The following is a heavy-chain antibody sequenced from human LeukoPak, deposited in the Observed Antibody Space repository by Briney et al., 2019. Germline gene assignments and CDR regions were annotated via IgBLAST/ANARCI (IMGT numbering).Heavy chain of an antibody. CDR3: ARDSHAWYGQYYFDF. CDR2: IYYFGTT. V-gene: IGHV4-39*07. CDR1: GGSIIDSSYY. Sequence: SETLSLTCTVSGGSIIDSSYYWGWIRQPPGKGLEWNGNIYYFGTTLHNPSLKSRVTMSVDTSKNQFSLKLSSVTAADTAVYYCARDSHAWYGQYYFDFWGQGALVTVSS. D-gene: IGHD6-13*01. J-gene: IGHJ4*02.